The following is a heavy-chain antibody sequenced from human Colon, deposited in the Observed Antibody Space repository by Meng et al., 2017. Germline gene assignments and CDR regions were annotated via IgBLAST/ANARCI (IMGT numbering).Heavy chain of an antibody. CDR3: ARVNGDFDEAWFDP. D-gene: IGHD2-21*02. CDR1: AGSVSSGAYY. Sequence: VTRQVSYPALVRRSSTLSLTCTLSAGSVSSGAYYWSWIRQPPGKGLEWLGYVYYTGNTNYHPSLKNRVTISLDTSNNQFSLKLTSMTAADAAIYYCARVNGDFDEAWFDPWGQGTLVTVSS. J-gene: IGHJ5*02. CDR2: VYYTGNT. V-gene: IGHV4-61*08.